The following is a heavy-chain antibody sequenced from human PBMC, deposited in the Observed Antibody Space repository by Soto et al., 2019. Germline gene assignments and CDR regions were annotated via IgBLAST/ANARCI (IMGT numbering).Heavy chain of an antibody. Sequence: EVHLLESGGGFVQPGGSLRLSCAASGFSFRQYAMIWVRQAPGKGLEWVSAITATGTHYADSVKGRFTISRDSSKSTLYLDINNLRVEDTAVYYCAKGMVPDQWGQGTLITGSS. CDR3: AKGMVPDQ. CDR1: GFSFRQYA. V-gene: IGHV3-23*01. CDR2: ITATGT. D-gene: IGHD6-13*01. J-gene: IGHJ5*02.